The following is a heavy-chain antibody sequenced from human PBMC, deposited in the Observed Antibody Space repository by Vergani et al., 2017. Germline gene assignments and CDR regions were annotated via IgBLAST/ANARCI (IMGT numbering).Heavy chain of an antibody. CDR1: GYTFTSYY. J-gene: IGHJ4*02. V-gene: IGHV1-46*01. D-gene: IGHD2-15*01. Sequence: QVQLVQSGAEVKKPGASVKVSCKASGYTFTSYYMHWVRQAPGQGLEWMGIINPSGGSTSYAQKFQGRVTITAAKSTSTAYMEMSSLRSEDTAVYYCARVVAATQPFDYWGQGTLVTVSS. CDR3: ARVVAATQPFDY. CDR2: INPSGGST.